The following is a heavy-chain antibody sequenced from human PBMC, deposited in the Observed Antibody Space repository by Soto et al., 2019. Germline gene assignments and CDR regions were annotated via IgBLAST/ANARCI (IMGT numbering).Heavy chain of an antibody. D-gene: IGHD1-26*01. CDR3: ARYSGNYQDAFDI. V-gene: IGHV1-3*01. CDR1: GFTFTLYS. J-gene: IGHJ3*02. CDR2: INGGSGKT. Sequence: QVQPVQSGAEVKKPGASVKVSCRASGFTFTLYSMHWVRQAPGQRLEWMGWINGGSGKTKYSKKFQGRVTIARDTSASTAYMEVSSLRSEDTAVYYCARYSGNYQDAFDIWGQGTMVTVSS.